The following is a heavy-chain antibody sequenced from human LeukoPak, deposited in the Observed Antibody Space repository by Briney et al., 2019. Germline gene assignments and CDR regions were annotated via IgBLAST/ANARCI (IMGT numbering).Heavy chain of an antibody. CDR1: GGTFSSYA. J-gene: IGHJ5*02. Sequence: ASVTVSFTSSGGTFSSYAISWVRQAPGQGLEWMGRIIPIFGIANYAQKFQGRVTITADKSTSTAYMELSSLRSEDTAVYYCAKVEMATTGGGFNPWGQGTLVNVSS. D-gene: IGHD5-24*01. V-gene: IGHV1-69*04. CDR2: IIPIFGIA. CDR3: AKVEMATTGGGFNP.